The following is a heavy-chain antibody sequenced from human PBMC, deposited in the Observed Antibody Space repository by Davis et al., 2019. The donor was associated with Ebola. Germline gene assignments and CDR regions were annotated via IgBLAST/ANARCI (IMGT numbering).Heavy chain of an antibody. V-gene: IGHV3-48*01. CDR3: AKGERELPFDI. CDR2: ISSSSSTI. CDR1: GFTFSSYS. D-gene: IGHD1-26*01. Sequence: GESLKISCAASGFTFSSYSMNWVRQAPGKGLEWVSYISSSSSTIYYADSVKGRFTISRDNAKNSLYLQMNSLRAEDTAVYYCAKGERELPFDIWGQGTMVTVSS. J-gene: IGHJ3*02.